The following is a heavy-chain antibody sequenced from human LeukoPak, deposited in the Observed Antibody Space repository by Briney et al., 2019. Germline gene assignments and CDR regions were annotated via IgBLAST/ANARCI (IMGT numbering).Heavy chain of an antibody. D-gene: IGHD7-27*01. CDR3: ARGPSGWGSLDS. V-gene: IGHV3-74*01. J-gene: IGHJ4*02. CDR2: INSDGSST. CDR1: GFTFSSYW. Sequence: GGSLRLSCAASGFTFSSYWMHWVRQAPGKGLVWVSRINSDGSSTNYADSVKGRFTISRDNAKNTLYLQVKSLRAEDTAAYYCARGPSGWGSLDSWGQGTLVTVSS.